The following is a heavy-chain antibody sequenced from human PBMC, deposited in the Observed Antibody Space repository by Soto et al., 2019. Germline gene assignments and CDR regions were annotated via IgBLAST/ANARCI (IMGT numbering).Heavy chain of an antibody. J-gene: IGHJ4*02. CDR3: ARGGWLHPLYY. CDR1: GYTFTGYR. Sequence: ASVKVSCKASGYTFTGYRIHWVRQAPGQGLEWMGWINPNSGDTKQIEKFQGRVTITADESTSTAYMELSSLRSEDTAVYYCARGGWLHPLYYWGQGTLVTVSS. V-gene: IGHV1-2*02. CDR2: INPNSGDT. D-gene: IGHD5-12*01.